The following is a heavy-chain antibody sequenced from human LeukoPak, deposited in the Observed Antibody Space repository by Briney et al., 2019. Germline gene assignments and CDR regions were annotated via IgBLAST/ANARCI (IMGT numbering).Heavy chain of an antibody. CDR2: ISPSGGST. J-gene: IGHJ5*02. D-gene: IGHD5-24*01. CDR1: FSNYY. CDR3: ARDNSVRDEAWWFNP. V-gene: IGHV1-46*01. Sequence: ASVKVSCKAFSNYYMHWVRQAPGQGPEWMGVISPSGGSTTYAQKFQGRVTLTRDMSTSTDYLELSSLRSEDTAVYYCARDNSVRDEAWWFNPWGQGTLVTVSS.